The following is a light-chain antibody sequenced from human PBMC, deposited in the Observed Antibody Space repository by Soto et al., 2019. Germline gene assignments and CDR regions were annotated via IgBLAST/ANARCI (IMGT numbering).Light chain of an antibody. CDR1: QSISIY. J-gene: IGKJ3*01. Sequence: IQMTQSPSSLSASVVDRVTITYRARQSISIYLNWYQQKPGKAPKVLIYAASTLQSGVPSSFSCSRSATNYTLTTTSLTPEDFATYYYHPYYSSLFSCGPATIVDIK. V-gene: IGKV1-39*01. CDR3: HPYYSSLFS. CDR2: AAS.